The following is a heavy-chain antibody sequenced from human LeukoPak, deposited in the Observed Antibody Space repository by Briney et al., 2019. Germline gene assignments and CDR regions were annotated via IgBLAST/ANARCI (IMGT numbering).Heavy chain of an antibody. Sequence: PGGSLRLSCAASGFTFSGSAMHWVRQASGKGLEWVGRTRSKANSYATAYAASVKGRFTISRDDSKNTAYLQMNSLKTEDTAVYYCTRLAVAGDYWGQGTLVTVSS. J-gene: IGHJ4*02. CDR2: TRSKANSYAT. CDR1: GFTFSGSA. CDR3: TRLAVAGDY. D-gene: IGHD6-19*01. V-gene: IGHV3-73*01.